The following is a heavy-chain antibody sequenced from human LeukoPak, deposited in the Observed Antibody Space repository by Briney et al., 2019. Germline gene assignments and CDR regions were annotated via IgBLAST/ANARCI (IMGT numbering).Heavy chain of an antibody. V-gene: IGHV4-39*01. CDR2: IYYSGST. CDR3: ARPDLQAVGYGMDV. CDR1: GGSISSSSYY. J-gene: IGHJ6*02. Sequence: SETLSLTCTVSGGSISSSSYYWGWIRQPPGKGLEWIGSIYYSGSTYYNPSLKSRVTISVDTSKNQFTLKLSSVTAADTAVYYCARPDLQAVGYGMDVWGQGTTVTVSS. D-gene: IGHD5-24*01.